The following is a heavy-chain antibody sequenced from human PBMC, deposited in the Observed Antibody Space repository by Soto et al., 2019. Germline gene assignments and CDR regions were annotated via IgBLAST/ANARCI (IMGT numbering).Heavy chain of an antibody. CDR1: GYTFTGYY. V-gene: IGHV1-2*04. CDR2: ITPNSGGT. CDR3: ARDGVYCSGGSCYPDFDY. Sequence: QVQLVQSGAEVKKPGASVKVSCKASGYTFTGYYMHWVRQAPGQGPEWMGWITPNSGGTNYAQKFQGWVYMTWDTSISTAYMELSRLRSDDTAVYYCARDGVYCSGGSCYPDFDYWGQGTLVTVSS. D-gene: IGHD2-15*01. J-gene: IGHJ4*02.